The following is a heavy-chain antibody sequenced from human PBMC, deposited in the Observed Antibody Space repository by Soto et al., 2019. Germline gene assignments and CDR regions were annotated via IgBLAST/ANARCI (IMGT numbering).Heavy chain of an antibody. CDR2: INAGNGNT. CDR3: ARVKVGVGAVAGTRWYFDY. Sequence: ASVKVSCKASGYTFTSYAMHWVRQAPGQRLEWMGWINAGNGNTKYSQKFQGRVTITRDTSASTAYMELSSLRSEDTAVYYCARVKVGVGAVAGTRWYFDYWGQGTLVTVSS. CDR1: GYTFTSYA. J-gene: IGHJ4*02. V-gene: IGHV1-3*01. D-gene: IGHD6-19*01.